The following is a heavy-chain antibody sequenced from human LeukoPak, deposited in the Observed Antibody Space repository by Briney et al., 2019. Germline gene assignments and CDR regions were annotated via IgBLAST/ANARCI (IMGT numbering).Heavy chain of an antibody. CDR3: VRGIDTTGYFNY. J-gene: IGHJ4*02. D-gene: IGHD3-22*01. V-gene: IGHV7-4-1*02. CDR1: GGSFGRYA. Sequence: ASVKVSCKAPGGSFGRYAISWVRQAPGQGLEWMGWINTNTGSPTYAQGLTGRFVFSLDTSVSTAFLQISSLKAEDTALYYCVRGIDTTGYFNYWGQGTLVTVSS. CDR2: INTNTGSP.